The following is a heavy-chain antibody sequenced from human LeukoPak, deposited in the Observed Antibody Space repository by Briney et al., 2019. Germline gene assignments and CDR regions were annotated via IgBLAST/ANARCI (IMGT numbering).Heavy chain of an antibody. Sequence: PGGSLRLSCAASGFTFSSYSMNWVRQAPGKGLEWVSSISSSSSYIYYADSVKGRFTISRDNAKNSLYLQMNSLRAEDTAVYYCASGSSGYYKPSDNWFDPWGQGTLVTVSS. CDR2: ISSSSSYI. CDR1: GFTFSSYS. CDR3: ASGSSGYYKPSDNWFDP. D-gene: IGHD3-22*01. V-gene: IGHV3-21*01. J-gene: IGHJ5*02.